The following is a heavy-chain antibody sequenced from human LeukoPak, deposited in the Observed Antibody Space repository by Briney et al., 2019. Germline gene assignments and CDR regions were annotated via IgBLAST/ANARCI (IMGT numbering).Heavy chain of an antibody. CDR1: GFTFSSYS. CDR2: INWNGGST. CDR3: ARNYGGYDGTDY. J-gene: IGHJ4*02. Sequence: PGGSLRLSCVASGFTFSSYSMSWVRQAPGKGLEWVSGINWNGGSTGYADSVKGRFTISRDSAKNSLYLQMNSLRAEDTALYYCARNYGGYDGTDYWGQGTLVTVSS. D-gene: IGHD5-12*01. V-gene: IGHV3-20*04.